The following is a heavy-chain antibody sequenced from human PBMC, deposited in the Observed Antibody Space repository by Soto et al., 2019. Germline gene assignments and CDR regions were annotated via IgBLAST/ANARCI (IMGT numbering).Heavy chain of an antibody. D-gene: IGHD3-22*01. CDR2: IWYDGSNK. CDR3: AREGYYDSSGSGTVFDY. V-gene: IGHV3-33*01. Sequence: GGSLRLSCAASGFTFSSYGMHRVRQAPGKGLEWVAVIWYDGSNKYYADSVKGRFTISRDNSKSTLYLQMNSLRAEDTAVYYCAREGYYDSSGSGTVFDYWGQGTLVTVSS. CDR1: GFTFSSYG. J-gene: IGHJ4*02.